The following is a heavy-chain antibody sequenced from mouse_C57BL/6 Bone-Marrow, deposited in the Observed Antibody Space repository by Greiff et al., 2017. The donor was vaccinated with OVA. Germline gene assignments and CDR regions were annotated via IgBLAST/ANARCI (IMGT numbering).Heavy chain of an antibody. J-gene: IGHJ2*01. Sequence: EVKLQQSGPELVKPGASVKIPCKASGYTFTDYNMDWVKQSHGKSLEWIGDINPNNGGTIYNQKFKGKATLTVDKSSSTAYMELRSLTSEDTAVYYCARNYGSPYYFDYWGQGTTLTVSS. CDR1: GYTFTDYN. D-gene: IGHD1-1*01. CDR2: INPNNGGT. CDR3: ARNYGSPYYFDY. V-gene: IGHV1-18*01.